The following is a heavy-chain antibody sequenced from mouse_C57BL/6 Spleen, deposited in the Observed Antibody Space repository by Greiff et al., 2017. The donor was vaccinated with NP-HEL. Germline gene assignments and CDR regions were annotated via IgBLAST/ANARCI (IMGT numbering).Heavy chain of an antibody. Sequence: VQLQQSGAELARPGASVKLSCKASGYTFTSYGISWVKQRTGQGLEWIGEIYPRSGNTYYNEKFKGKATLTADKSSSTAYMELRSLTSEDSAVYFCAREELDYYGSSPVYFDYWGQGTTLTVSS. V-gene: IGHV1-81*01. J-gene: IGHJ2*01. CDR1: GYTFTSYG. CDR2: IYPRSGNT. CDR3: AREELDYYGSSPVYFDY. D-gene: IGHD1-1*01.